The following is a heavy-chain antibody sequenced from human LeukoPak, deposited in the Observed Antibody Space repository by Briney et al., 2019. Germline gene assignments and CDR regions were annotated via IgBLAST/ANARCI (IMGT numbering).Heavy chain of an antibody. CDR1: GFTFSCYG. D-gene: IGHD6-6*01. Sequence: GRSLRLSCAASGFTFSCYGMHWVRQAPGKGLEWVAVIWYDGSNKYYADSVKGRFTISRDNSKNTLYLQMNSLRAEDTAVYYCAKDPRYSSSGMGNWGQGTMVTVSS. J-gene: IGHJ3*01. CDR2: IWYDGSNK. V-gene: IGHV3-33*06. CDR3: AKDPRYSSSGMGN.